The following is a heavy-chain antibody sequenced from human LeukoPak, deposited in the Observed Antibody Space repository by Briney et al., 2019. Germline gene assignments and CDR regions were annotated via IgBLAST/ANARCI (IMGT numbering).Heavy chain of an antibody. CDR2: ITNDGSRQ. CDR1: IFVFSEYY. J-gene: IGHJ4*02. V-gene: IGHV3-30*18. CDR3: AKGRRTGFVDY. Sequence: PGGSLRLSCEPSIFVFSEYYMHWVRLAPGKGLEWLAVITNDGSRQFYADSVKGRFTVSRDNSESLLFLQMESLRHDDTGIYYCAKGRRTGFVDYWGQGVLVTVSS. D-gene: IGHD1-1*01.